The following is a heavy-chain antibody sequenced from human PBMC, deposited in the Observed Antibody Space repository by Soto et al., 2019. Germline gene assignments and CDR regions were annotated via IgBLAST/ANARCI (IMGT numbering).Heavy chain of an antibody. Sequence: EVQLLESGGDLVQPGGSLRLSCVASGVTFGSRAMSWVRQAPGEGLEWVSTISGSGGSTYYADSVKGRFTISRDNSKNTLYLQMNSLRAEDTAVYYCANSEGGSGSYYYYGMDVWGQGTTVTVSS. CDR2: ISGSGGST. CDR3: ANSEGGSGSYYYYGMDV. CDR1: GVTFGSRA. V-gene: IGHV3-23*01. D-gene: IGHD3-10*01. J-gene: IGHJ6*02.